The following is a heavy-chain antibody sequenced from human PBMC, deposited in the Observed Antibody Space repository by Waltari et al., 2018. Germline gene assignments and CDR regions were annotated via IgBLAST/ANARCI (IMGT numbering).Heavy chain of an antibody. CDR3: ARDRGSSGYDY. D-gene: IGHD3-22*01. J-gene: IGHJ4*02. Sequence: QVQLVQSGAEVKKPGASVKVSCKASGYTFTGYYMHWVRQAPGQGLEWMGGIIPIFGTANYAQKFQGRVTITTDESTSTAYMELSSLRSEDTAVYYCARDRGSSGYDYWGQGTLVTVSS. CDR2: IIPIFGTA. V-gene: IGHV1-69*01. CDR1: GYTFTGYY.